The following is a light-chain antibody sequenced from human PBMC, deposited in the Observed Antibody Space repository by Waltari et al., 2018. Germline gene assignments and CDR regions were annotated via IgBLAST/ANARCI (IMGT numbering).Light chain of an antibody. Sequence: AVMTQSPLSLPVTLGQPASISCRSSQSLVFSDGNIYLNWFQQRPGHPPRRLIYKVSNRDSGVPDRFSGSGSGTDFTLKISRVEAEDVGGVYYCMQATHWPYTFGQGTKLEIK. CDR2: KVS. J-gene: IGKJ2*01. V-gene: IGKV2-30*01. CDR1: QSLVFSDGNIY. CDR3: MQATHWPYT.